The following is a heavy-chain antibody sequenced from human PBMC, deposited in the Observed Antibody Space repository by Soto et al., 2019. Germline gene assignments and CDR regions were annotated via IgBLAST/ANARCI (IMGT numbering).Heavy chain of an antibody. D-gene: IGHD3-10*01. Sequence: SVKVSCKAAGFTFSSSAVQWVRQARGQRLEWIGWILVGSGNTKYAQKFQERVTITRDMSTSTAYMELRSLRSDDTAVYYCARDSYYYGSGSHEDYYYYGMDVWGQGTTVTVSS. CDR1: GFTFSSSA. J-gene: IGHJ6*02. CDR3: ARDSYYYGSGSHEDYYYYGMDV. V-gene: IGHV1-58*01. CDR2: ILVGSGNT.